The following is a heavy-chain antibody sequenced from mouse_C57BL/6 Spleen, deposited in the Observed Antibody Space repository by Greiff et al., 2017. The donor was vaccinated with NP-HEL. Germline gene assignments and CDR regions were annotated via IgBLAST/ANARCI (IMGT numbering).Heavy chain of an antibody. D-gene: IGHD2-3*01. J-gene: IGHJ4*01. Sequence: QVQLQQPGAELVKPGASVKMSCKASGSTFTSYWITWVKQRPGQGLEWIGDIYPGSGSTNYNEKFKSKATLTVDTSSSTAYMQLSSLTSEDSAVYYCARRLVRAAMDYWGQGTSVTVSS. V-gene: IGHV1-55*01. CDR2: IYPGSGST. CDR3: ARRLVRAAMDY. CDR1: GSTFTSYW.